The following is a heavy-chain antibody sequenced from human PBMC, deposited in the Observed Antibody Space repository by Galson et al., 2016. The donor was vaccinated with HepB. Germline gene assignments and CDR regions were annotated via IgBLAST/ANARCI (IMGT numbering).Heavy chain of an antibody. Sequence: LSLTCNVSGGSVSSTRYYWTWIRQPPGGGLEWIGYIFYSANTNYNPSLRGRVTMSVDTSKNQFSLKLSSVTAADTAVYYCATGMRASNSGLDYWGQGTLVTVSS. CDR2: IFYSANT. CDR3: ATGMRASNSGLDY. V-gene: IGHV4-61*01. CDR1: GGSVSSTRYY. D-gene: IGHD6-19*01. J-gene: IGHJ4*02.